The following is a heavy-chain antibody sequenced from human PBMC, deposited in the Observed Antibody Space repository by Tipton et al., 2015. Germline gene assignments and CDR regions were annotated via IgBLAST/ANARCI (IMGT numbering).Heavy chain of an antibody. CDR1: AYSISSDYY. D-gene: IGHD3-16*01. CDR2: ISHRGNT. V-gene: IGHV4-38-2*01. Sequence: TLSLTCAVSAYSISSDYYWGWIRQPPAKGLEWIGCISHRGNTYYNPSLKSQVTISVDTSKNQFFLRATSGTAADAAVYYCARLRGRYVLDHWGQGTLVTVSS. J-gene: IGHJ1*01. CDR3: ARLRGRYVLDH.